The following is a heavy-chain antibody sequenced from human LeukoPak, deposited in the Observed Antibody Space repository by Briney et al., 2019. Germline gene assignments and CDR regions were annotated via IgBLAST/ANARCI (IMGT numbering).Heavy chain of an antibody. D-gene: IGHD6-13*01. Sequence: PGGSLRLSCAASGFTFSNAWLNWVRQAPGKGLEWVGHIKGKTDGGTTDYAAPVKGRFTISRDDSKNTLYLQMNSLKTEDTAVYYCTTSGYSSSWYRGYFQHWGQGTLVTVSS. CDR1: GFTFSNAW. CDR3: TTSGYSSSWYRGYFQH. CDR2: IKGKTDGGTT. J-gene: IGHJ1*01. V-gene: IGHV3-15*01.